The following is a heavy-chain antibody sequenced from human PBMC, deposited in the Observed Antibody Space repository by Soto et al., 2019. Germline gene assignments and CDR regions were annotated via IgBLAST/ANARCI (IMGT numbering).Heavy chain of an antibody. CDR3: ARDPAPIAAAGGNFDY. CDR2: INPSGGST. Sequence: ASVKVSCKASGYTFTSYYMHWVRQAPGQGLEWMGIINPSGGSTSYAQKFQGRVTMTRDTSTSTVYMELSSLRSEDTAVYYCARDPAPIAAAGGNFDYWGQGTLVTVSS. V-gene: IGHV1-46*01. CDR1: GYTFTSYY. J-gene: IGHJ4*02. D-gene: IGHD6-13*01.